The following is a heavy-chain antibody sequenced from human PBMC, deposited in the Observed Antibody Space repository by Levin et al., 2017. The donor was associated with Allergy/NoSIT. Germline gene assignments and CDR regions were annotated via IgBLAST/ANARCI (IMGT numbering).Heavy chain of an antibody. J-gene: IGHJ3*02. V-gene: IGHV3-15*01. CDR1: GFTFSNAW. Sequence: LSLTCAASGFTFSNAWMSWVRQAPGKGLEWVGRIKSKTDGGTTDYAAPVKGRFTISRDDSKNTLYLQMNSLKTEDTAVYYCTTAVLWVGGDFDWLPTSTPGAFDIWGQGTMVTVSS. D-gene: IGHD3-9*01. CDR3: TTAVLWVGGDFDWLPTSTPGAFDI. CDR2: IKSKTDGGTT.